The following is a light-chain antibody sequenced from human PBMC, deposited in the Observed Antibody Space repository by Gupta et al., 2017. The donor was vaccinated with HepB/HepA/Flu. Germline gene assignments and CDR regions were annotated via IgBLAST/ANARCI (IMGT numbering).Light chain of an antibody. V-gene: IGKV3-11*01. CDR3: QHQGKWPIS. J-gene: IGKJ4*01. Sequence: PGERATLSCPSSENIHNYLAWYHPKPGQAPRLLIHYTSLRASDTPARISGSGSETDFTLTISSLEPEDFAVYYSQHQGKWPISFGGGTKVDIK. CDR1: ENIHNY. CDR2: YTS.